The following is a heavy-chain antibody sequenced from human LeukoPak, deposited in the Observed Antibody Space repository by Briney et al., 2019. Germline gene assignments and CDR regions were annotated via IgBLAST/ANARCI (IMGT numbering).Heavy chain of an antibody. D-gene: IGHD6-19*01. J-gene: IGHJ4*02. CDR3: AREMGVRGYSSGWYYNY. Sequence: GASVKVSCKASGYTFTSYYMHWVRQAPGQGLEWMGIINPSGGSTSYAQKFQGRVTMTRDTSTSTVYMELSSLRSEDTAVYYCAREMGVRGYSSGWYYNYWGQGTLVTVSS. V-gene: IGHV1-46*01. CDR1: GYTFTSYY. CDR2: INPSGGST.